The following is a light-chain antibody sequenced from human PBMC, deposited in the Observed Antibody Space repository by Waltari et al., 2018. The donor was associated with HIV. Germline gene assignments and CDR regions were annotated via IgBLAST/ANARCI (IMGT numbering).Light chain of an antibody. CDR1: ALPKKY. V-gene: IGLV3-10*01. J-gene: IGLJ2*01. CDR2: EDN. CDR3: FSTDSSGNHRV. Sequence: SYELTQRPSVSVSPGQTARITCPGDALPKKYAYGYQQKSGQAPVLVIYEDNKRPSGIPERFSGSSSGTMATLTISGAQVEDEADYYCFSTDSSGNHRVFGGGTKVTVL.